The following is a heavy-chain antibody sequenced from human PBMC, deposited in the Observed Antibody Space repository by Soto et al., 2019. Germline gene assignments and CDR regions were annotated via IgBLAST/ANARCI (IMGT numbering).Heavy chain of an antibody. V-gene: IGHV3-23*01. J-gene: IGHJ6*03. Sequence: EVQLLESGGGLVQPGGSLRLSCAASGFTFSSYAMSWVRQAPGKGLEWVSAISGSGGSTYYAASVKGRFTISRDNSKNTLYLQMNSRRAEDTAVYYCAKALWFGELKLYYYYYYYMDVWGKGTTVTVSS. D-gene: IGHD3-10*01. CDR1: GFTFSSYA. CDR2: ISGSGGST. CDR3: AKALWFGELKLYYYYYYYMDV.